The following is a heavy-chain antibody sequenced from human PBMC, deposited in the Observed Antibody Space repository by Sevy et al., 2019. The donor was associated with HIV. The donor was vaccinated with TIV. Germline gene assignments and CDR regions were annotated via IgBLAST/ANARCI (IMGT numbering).Heavy chain of an antibody. J-gene: IGHJ3*02. V-gene: IGHV3-23*01. D-gene: IGHD2-21*02. CDR3: AKDLRSLVAVVTPWGAFDI. Sequence: GGSLRLSCAASGFTFSSYVMSWVRQAPGKGLEWVSSISDIGGSTYYTDSVKGRFTISRDNSKNTLYLQMNSLRAEDTAVYYCAKDLRSLVAVVTPWGAFDIWGQGTMVTVSS. CDR1: GFTFSSYV. CDR2: ISDIGGST.